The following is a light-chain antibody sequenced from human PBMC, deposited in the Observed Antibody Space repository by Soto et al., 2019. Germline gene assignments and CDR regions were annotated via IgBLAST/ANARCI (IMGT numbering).Light chain of an antibody. Sequence: IRLTQSPSSLSASVGDSVTITCRASQGISRYLSWYQQKPGRAPKHLISAASTLQSGVPARLSGSGSGTDFTLSITSLQPEDFATYYCQQLNTYPVTFGGGTKVEIK. V-gene: IGKV1-9*01. CDR2: AAS. CDR3: QQLNTYPVT. CDR1: QGISRY. J-gene: IGKJ4*01.